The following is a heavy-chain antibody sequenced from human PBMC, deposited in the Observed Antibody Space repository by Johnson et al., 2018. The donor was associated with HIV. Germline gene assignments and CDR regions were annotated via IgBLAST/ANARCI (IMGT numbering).Heavy chain of an antibody. D-gene: IGHD3-22*01. CDR2: ISYDGSKR. Sequence: VHLVESGGGVVQPGRSLRLSCAASRFTFSSYAMHWVRQAPGKGLEWVAVISYDGSKRYYADSVRGRFTISRDNSKNTLYLQVNGLRVEDTALYYCARDVKYYDTSGYHSDAFDIWGQGTLVIVSS. J-gene: IGHJ3*02. CDR3: ARDVKYYDTSGYHSDAFDI. CDR1: RFTFSSYA. V-gene: IGHV3-30*01.